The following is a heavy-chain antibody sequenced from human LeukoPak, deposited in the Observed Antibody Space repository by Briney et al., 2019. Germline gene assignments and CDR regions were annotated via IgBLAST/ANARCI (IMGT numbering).Heavy chain of an antibody. CDR3: ARHAPFSRFDP. CDR1: GGSISSYY. V-gene: IGHV4-59*08. Sequence: SETLSLTCTVSGGSISSYYWSWIRQPPGKGLEWIGYIYYSGSTNYNPSLKSRVTISVDTSKNQFSLKLSSVTAADTAVYYCARHAPFSRFDPWGQGTLVTVSS. J-gene: IGHJ5*02. CDR2: IYYSGST. D-gene: IGHD3-16*01.